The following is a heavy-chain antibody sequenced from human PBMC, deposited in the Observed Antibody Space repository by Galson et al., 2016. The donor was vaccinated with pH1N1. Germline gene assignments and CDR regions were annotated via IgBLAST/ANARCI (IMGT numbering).Heavy chain of an antibody. V-gene: IGHV6-1*01. CDR1: GDSVSSNSAA. Sequence: CAISGDSVSSNSAAWNWIRQSPSRGLEWLGRTYYRSKWYNDYAASVKSRITINPDTSKNQFSLQLNSVTPEDTAVYYCARDGIAAAGIRRDQYYFDYWGQGTLVTVSS. CDR3: ARDGIAAAGIRRDQYYFDY. CDR2: TYYRSKWYN. D-gene: IGHD6-13*01. J-gene: IGHJ4*02.